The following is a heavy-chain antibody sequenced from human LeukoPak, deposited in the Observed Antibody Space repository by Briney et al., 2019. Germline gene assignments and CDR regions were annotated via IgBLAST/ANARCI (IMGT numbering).Heavy chain of an antibody. CDR1: GFTFSSYS. D-gene: IGHD3-10*01. CDR2: ISSSSSYI. V-gene: IGHV3-21*01. Sequence: PGGSLRLSCAASGFTFSSYSMNWVRQAPGKGLEWVSSISSSSSYIYYADSVKGRFTISRDNAKNSLYLQMNSLRAEDTAVYYCARGRRWGVTNWFDPWGQGTLVTVSS. CDR3: ARGRRWGVTNWFDP. J-gene: IGHJ5*02.